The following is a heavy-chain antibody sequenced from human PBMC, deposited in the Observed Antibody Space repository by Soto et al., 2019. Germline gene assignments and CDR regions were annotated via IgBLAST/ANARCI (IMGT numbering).Heavy chain of an antibody. CDR1: GGSISSGAHY. V-gene: IGHV4-31*03. D-gene: IGHD1-26*01. Sequence: SETLSLTCIVSGGSISSGAHYWSWIRQHPGKGLEWIGYIYHSGSTYYNPSLKSRLSISVDTSKNQFSLRLSSVTAADTAVYYCARGRSGLNAEYFDFWGQGTLVTVSS. CDR3: ARGRSGLNAEYFDF. J-gene: IGHJ4*02. CDR2: IYHSGST.